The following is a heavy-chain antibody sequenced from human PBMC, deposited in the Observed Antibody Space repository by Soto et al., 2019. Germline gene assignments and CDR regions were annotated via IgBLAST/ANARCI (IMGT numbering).Heavy chain of an antibody. Sequence: QLQLQESGSGLVKPSQTLSLTCAVSGGSISSGGYSWSWIRQPPGKGLEWIGYIYHSGSTYYNPSPKSRVTTTVDRSKNQFSLKRSSVTAAATAVYYRARGQVVAAQHWGQGTLVTVSS. CDR3: ARGQVVAAQH. V-gene: IGHV4-30-2*01. J-gene: IGHJ4*02. CDR1: GGSISSGGYS. D-gene: IGHD2-15*01. CDR2: IYHSGST.